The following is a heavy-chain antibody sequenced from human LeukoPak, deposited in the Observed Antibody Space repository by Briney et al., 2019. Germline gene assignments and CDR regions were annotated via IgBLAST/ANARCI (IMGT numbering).Heavy chain of an antibody. CDR2: IYHSGST. V-gene: IGHV4-39*07. J-gene: IGHJ4*02. CDR3: ASFDYYDILTGYYRGYYFDY. D-gene: IGHD3-9*01. CDR1: GGSISSSSYY. Sequence: KASETLSLTCTVSGGSISSSSYYWGWIRQPPGKGLEWIGSIYHSGSTYYNPSLKSRVTISVDTSKNQFSLKLSSVTAADTAVYYCASFDYYDILTGYYRGYYFDYWGQGTLVTVSS.